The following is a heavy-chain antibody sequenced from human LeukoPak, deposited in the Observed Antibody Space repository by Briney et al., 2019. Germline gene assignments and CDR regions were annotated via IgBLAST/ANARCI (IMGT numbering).Heavy chain of an antibody. J-gene: IGHJ6*04. D-gene: IGHD2-2*01. Sequence: GGSLRLSCAASGFTFSSYAMSWVRHAPGKGLEWVSAIRGSGGSTYYADSVKGRFTISRDNSKNTLYLQMNSLRAEDTAVYYCAKERCSSTSCYAHYYYYGMDVWGKGTTVTVSS. CDR1: GFTFSSYA. V-gene: IGHV3-23*01. CDR2: IRGSGGST. CDR3: AKERCSSTSCYAHYYYYGMDV.